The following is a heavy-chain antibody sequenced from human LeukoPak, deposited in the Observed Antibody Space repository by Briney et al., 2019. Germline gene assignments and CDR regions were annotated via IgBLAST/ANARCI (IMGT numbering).Heavy chain of an antibody. D-gene: IGHD1-1*01. J-gene: IGHJ4*02. CDR2: ISSNGGST. V-gene: IGHV3-64*01. Sequence: GGSLRLSCVVSGFTFSSYAMHWVRQAPGKGLEYVSAISSNGGSTYYANSVKGRFTISRDNSKNTLYLQMNSLRAEDTAVYYCAKEGTGIHFDYWGQGTLVTVSS. CDR1: GFTFSSYA. CDR3: AKEGTGIHFDY.